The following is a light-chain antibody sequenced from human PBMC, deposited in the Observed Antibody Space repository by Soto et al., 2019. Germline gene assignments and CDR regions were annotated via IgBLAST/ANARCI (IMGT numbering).Light chain of an antibody. Sequence: VVLTQSPATLSLSPGERASLSCRASLWVGVYLSWYQQKPVQAPRLLISDASNRATGSPARFSGSGSGTDFTLTISSLEPEDFAVYYCHQRQYWPPITFGQGTRLEIK. CDR2: DAS. J-gene: IGKJ5*01. CDR3: HQRQYWPPIT. V-gene: IGKV3-11*01. CDR1: LWVGVY.